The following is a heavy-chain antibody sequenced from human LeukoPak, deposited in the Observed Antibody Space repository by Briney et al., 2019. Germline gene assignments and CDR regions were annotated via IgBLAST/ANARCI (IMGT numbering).Heavy chain of an antibody. J-gene: IGHJ4*02. CDR3: AKPQFPFCSGGSCEGPFDY. CDR1: GFTFSSYA. Sequence: EPGGSLRLSCAASGFTFSSYAMSWVRQAPGKGLEWVSAISGSGGSTYYADSVKGRFTISRDNSKNTLYLQMNSLRAEDTAVYFCAKPQFPFCSGGSCEGPFDYWGRGNLVTVSS. D-gene: IGHD2-15*01. V-gene: IGHV3-23*01. CDR2: ISGSGGST.